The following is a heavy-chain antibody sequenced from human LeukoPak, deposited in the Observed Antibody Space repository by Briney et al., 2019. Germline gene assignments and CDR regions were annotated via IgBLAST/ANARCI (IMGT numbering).Heavy chain of an antibody. D-gene: IGHD5-12*01. CDR2: VAYSGST. Sequence: SETLSLTCTVSGGSTNSYNWSWIRQSPGKGLEWIGYVAYSGSTNYNPSHKSRVTISLDTSKNQFSLKLSSVTAADTAVYYCARTVSGYYFNAWGPGTLVTVSS. J-gene: IGHJ5*02. CDR1: GGSTNSYN. CDR3: ARTVSGYYFNA. V-gene: IGHV4-59*01.